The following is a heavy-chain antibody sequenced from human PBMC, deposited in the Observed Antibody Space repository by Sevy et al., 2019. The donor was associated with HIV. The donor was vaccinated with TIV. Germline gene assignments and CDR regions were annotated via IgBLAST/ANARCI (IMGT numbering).Heavy chain of an antibody. CDR1: GFTFSSYW. D-gene: IGHD2-21*01. CDR2: IKQDGSER. V-gene: IGHV3-7*01. J-gene: IGHJ4*02. Sequence: GGSLRLSCAASGFTFSSYWMSWVRQAPGKGLEWVANIKQDGSERYYVDSVKGRFTISRDNTKNSLYLQMDSLRVEDAAEYYCVCGGKLFDYWGQGTLVTVSS. CDR3: VCGGKLFDY.